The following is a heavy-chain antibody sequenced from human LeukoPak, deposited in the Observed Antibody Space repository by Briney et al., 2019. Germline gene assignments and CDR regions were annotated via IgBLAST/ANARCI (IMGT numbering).Heavy chain of an antibody. Sequence: ASVKVSCKASGYTFTSYGISWVRQAPGQGLEWMGWISAYNVNTNYAQKLQGRVTMTTDTSTSTAYMELRSLRSDDTAVYYCARVGHRYYDFWSGYRQYYFDYWGQGTLVTVSS. V-gene: IGHV1-18*01. CDR3: ARVGHRYYDFWSGYRQYYFDY. D-gene: IGHD3-3*01. CDR2: ISAYNVNT. CDR1: GYTFTSYG. J-gene: IGHJ4*02.